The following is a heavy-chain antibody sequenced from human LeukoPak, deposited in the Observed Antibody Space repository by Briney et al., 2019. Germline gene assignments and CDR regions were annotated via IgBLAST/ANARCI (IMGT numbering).Heavy chain of an antibody. CDR2: IYYSGNT. Sequence: SETLSLTCTVSGGSISSYYWSWIRQPPGKGLEWIGYIYYSGNTNYNPSLKSRVTISVDTSKNQFSLKLSSVTAADTAVYYCARLRCSGGSCYPHPWGQGTLVTVSS. J-gene: IGHJ5*02. CDR3: ARLRCSGGSCYPHP. V-gene: IGHV4-59*08. D-gene: IGHD2-15*01. CDR1: GGSISSYY.